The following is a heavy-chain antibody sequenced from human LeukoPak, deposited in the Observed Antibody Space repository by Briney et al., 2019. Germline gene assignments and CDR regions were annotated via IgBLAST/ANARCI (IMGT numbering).Heavy chain of an antibody. D-gene: IGHD2-2*01. Sequence: GGSLRLSCAASGFTFSDYYMSWIRQAPGKGLEWVSYISSSGSTIYYADSVKGRSTISRDNAKNSLYLQMNSLRAEDTAVYYCARERSTSSRNWFDPWGQGTLVTVSS. V-gene: IGHV3-11*01. CDR1: GFTFSDYY. J-gene: IGHJ5*02. CDR3: ARERSTSSRNWFDP. CDR2: ISSSGSTI.